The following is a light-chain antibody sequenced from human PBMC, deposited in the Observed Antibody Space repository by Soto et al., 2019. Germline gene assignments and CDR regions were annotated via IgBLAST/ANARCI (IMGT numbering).Light chain of an antibody. CDR1: SSDVGGYNF. CDR3: SSYARSNTLL. CDR2: DVT. J-gene: IGLJ2*01. V-gene: IGLV2-14*03. Sequence: QSALTQPASVSGSPGQSITISCTGTSSDVGGYNFVSWYQQYPGKAPKLMIYDVTNRPSGVSNRFSGSKSGNTASLTISGLQAEDEADYYCSSYARSNTLLFGGGTKLTVL.